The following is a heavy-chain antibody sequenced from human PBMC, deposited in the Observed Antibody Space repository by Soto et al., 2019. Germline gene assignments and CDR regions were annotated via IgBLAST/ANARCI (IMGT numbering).Heavy chain of an antibody. CDR2: IYYSGST. Sequence: SETLSLTCTVSGGSISSYYWSWIRQPPGKGLEWIGYIYYSGSTNYNPSLKSRVTISVDTSKNQFSLKLSSVTAADTAVYYCARDDAYDDYYYGMDVWGQGTTVTVSS. V-gene: IGHV4-59*01. CDR1: GGSISSYY. D-gene: IGHD3-16*01. CDR3: ARDDAYDDYYYGMDV. J-gene: IGHJ6*02.